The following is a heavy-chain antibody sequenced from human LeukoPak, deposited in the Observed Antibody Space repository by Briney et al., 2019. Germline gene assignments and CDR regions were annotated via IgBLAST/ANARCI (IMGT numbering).Heavy chain of an antibody. V-gene: IGHV4-4*07. CDR2: IYTSGST. Sequence: ASETLSLTCTVSGGSISSYYWSWIRQPAGKGLEWIGRIYTSGSTNYNPSLKSRVTLSVDTSKNQFSLKLSSVTAADTAVYYCARARLHLGSTAANIYFFDYWGQGTLVTVSS. CDR3: ARARLHLGSTAANIYFFDY. J-gene: IGHJ4*02. D-gene: IGHD2-15*01. CDR1: GGSISSYY.